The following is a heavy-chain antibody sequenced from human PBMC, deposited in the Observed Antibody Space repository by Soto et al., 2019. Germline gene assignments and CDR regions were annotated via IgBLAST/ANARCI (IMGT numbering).Heavy chain of an antibody. CDR1: SGSISSSNW. CDR3: ARVVVVVAASPEYFDL. J-gene: IGHJ2*01. Sequence: QVQLQESGPGLVKPSGTLSLTCAVSSGSISSSNWWSWVRQPPGKGLEWIGEIYHSGSTNYNPSRKSRVTISVDKSKTQFSLKLSSVTAADTAVYYCARVVVVVAASPEYFDLWGRGTLVTVSS. D-gene: IGHD2-15*01. V-gene: IGHV4-4*02. CDR2: IYHSGST.